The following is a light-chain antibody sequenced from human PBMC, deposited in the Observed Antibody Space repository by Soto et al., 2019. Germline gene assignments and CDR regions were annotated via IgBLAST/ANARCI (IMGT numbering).Light chain of an antibody. V-gene: IGKV1-5*03. CDR1: QSISSW. CDR3: QQYNDNWT. Sequence: DIPMTQSPSTLSASVGDRVNITCRASQSISSWLAWYQQKPGTAPNLLIYKASTLQSGVPSRFSGSGSGTAFTLTISSLQPDDSETYYCQQYNDNWTFGQGTKVEIK. J-gene: IGKJ1*01. CDR2: KAS.